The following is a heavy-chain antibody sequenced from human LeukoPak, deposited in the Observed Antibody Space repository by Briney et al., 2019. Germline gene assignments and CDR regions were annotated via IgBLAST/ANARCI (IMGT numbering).Heavy chain of an antibody. CDR1: GDSVSSNSIA. D-gene: IGHD4-11*01. Sequence: SQTLSLTCAISGDSVSSNSIAWNWIRQSPSRGLEWLGRTYYRSKWYNDFALSVKSRITINPDTSKNQLSLQLTSVSPEDTAVYYCARDSRVSNSLPLDNWGQGTLVTVSS. V-gene: IGHV6-1*01. J-gene: IGHJ4*02. CDR2: TYYRSKWYN. CDR3: ARDSRVSNSLPLDN.